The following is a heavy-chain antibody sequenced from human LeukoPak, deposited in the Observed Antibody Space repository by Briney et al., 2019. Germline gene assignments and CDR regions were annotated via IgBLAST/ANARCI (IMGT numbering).Heavy chain of an antibody. CDR3: AKVGVVVLYSRGWYSDY. Sequence: PGGSLRLSCAASGFTFSSYAMSWVRQAPGKGLEWVSAISGSGGSTYYADSVKGRFTISRDNSKNTLYLQMNSLRAEDTAVYYCAKVGVVVLYSRGWYSDYWGQETLVTVSS. J-gene: IGHJ4*02. CDR2: ISGSGGST. D-gene: IGHD6-19*01. V-gene: IGHV3-23*01. CDR1: GFTFSSYA.